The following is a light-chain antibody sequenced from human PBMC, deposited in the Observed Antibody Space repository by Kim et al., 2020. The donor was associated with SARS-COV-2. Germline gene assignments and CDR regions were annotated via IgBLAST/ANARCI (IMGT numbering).Light chain of an antibody. Sequence: SGSPGQSITSSCTGTSGDVGSYNLVSWYQQHPGKAPKLMIYEVSKRPSGVSNRFSGSKSGNTASLRISGLQAEDEADYYCCSYVVFGGGTQLTVL. V-gene: IGLV2-23*02. J-gene: IGLJ2*01. CDR3: CSYVV. CDR1: SGDVGSYNL. CDR2: EVS.